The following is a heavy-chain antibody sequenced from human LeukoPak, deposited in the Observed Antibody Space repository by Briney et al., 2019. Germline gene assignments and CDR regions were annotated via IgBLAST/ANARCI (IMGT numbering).Heavy chain of an antibody. V-gene: IGHV1-46*01. J-gene: IGHJ5*02. CDR3: ARMVVVVPAAPLGWFDP. D-gene: IGHD2-2*01. CDR2: INPSGGST. Sequence: GASVKVSCKASGYTFTSYYMHWVRQAPGQGLEWMGIINPSGGSTSYAQKFQGRITMTRDTSTSTVYMELSSLRSEDTAVYYCARMVVVVPAAPLGWFDPWGQGTLVTVSP. CDR1: GYTFTSYY.